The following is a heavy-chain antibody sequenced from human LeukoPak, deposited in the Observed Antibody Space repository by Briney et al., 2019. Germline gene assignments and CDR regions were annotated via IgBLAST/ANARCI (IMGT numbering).Heavy chain of an antibody. CDR1: GFTFSSYA. CDR3: ASSSGGYCSSTSCYNAY. D-gene: IGHD2-2*02. V-gene: IGHV3-30-3*01. Sequence: GRSLRLSCAASGFTFSSYAMHWVRQAPGKGLEWVAVISYDGSNKYYADSVKGRFTISRDNSKNTLYLQMNSLRAEDTAVYYCASSSGGYCSSTSCYNAYWGQGTLVTVSS. CDR2: ISYDGSNK. J-gene: IGHJ4*02.